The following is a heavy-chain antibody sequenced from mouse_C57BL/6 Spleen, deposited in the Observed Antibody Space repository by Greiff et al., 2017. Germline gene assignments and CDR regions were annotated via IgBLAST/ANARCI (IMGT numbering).Heavy chain of an antibody. V-gene: IGHV1-69*01. CDR1: GYTFTSYW. CDR3: ARKGLYSAWFAY. J-gene: IGHJ3*01. D-gene: IGHD6-5*01. CDR2: IDPSDSYT. Sequence: VQLQQPGAELVMPGASVKLSCKASGYTFTSYWMHWVKQRPGQGLEWIGEIDPSDSYTNYNQKFKGKSTLTVDKSSSTADMQLSSLTSEDSAVYYCARKGLYSAWFAYWGQGTLVTVSA.